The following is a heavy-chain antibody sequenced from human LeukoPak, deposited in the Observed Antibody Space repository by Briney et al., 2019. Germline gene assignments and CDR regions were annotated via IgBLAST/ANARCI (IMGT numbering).Heavy chain of an antibody. CDR3: AKDTYGGNSGLLDY. V-gene: IGHV3-30*04. J-gene: IGHJ4*02. CDR2: ISNDGGNE. Sequence: SGGSLRLSCAASGFTFNKYNMHWVRQAPGKGLEWVAFISNDGGNEYYSDSMKGRFTISRDNAKNSLYLQMNSLRAEDTALYYCAKDTYGGNSGLLDYWGQGTLVTVSS. CDR1: GFTFNKYN. D-gene: IGHD4-23*01.